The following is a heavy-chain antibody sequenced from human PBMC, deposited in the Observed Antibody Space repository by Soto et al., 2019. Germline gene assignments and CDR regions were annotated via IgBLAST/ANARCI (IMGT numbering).Heavy chain of an antibody. V-gene: IGHV1-2*02. CDR3: ARDEVPPWQPLDY. CDR1: GYIFSANY. J-gene: IGHJ4*02. CDR2: INPNSGGT. D-gene: IGHD2-2*01. Sequence: ASVKVSCKASGYIFSANYIHWVRQAPGQGLEWMGWINPNSGGTNYAQKFQGRVTMTRDTSISTAYMELSRLRSDDTAVYYCARDEVPPWQPLDYWGQGTLVTVSS.